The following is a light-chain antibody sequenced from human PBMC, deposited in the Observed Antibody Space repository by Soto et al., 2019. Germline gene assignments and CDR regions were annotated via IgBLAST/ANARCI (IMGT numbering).Light chain of an antibody. CDR1: SSDVGGYNY. Sequence: QSALTQPASVSGSPGQSITISCSGTSSDVGGYNYVSWYQQRPGKAPKLLIYEVRNRPSGVSDRFSGSKSDNTASLTISGLQAEDEADYYCTSYTTTTLVVFGGGTKVTVL. CDR3: TSYTTTTLVV. CDR2: EVR. V-gene: IGLV2-14*01. J-gene: IGLJ3*02.